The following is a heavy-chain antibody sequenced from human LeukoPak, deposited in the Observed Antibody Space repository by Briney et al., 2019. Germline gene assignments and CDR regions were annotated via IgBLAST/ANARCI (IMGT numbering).Heavy chain of an antibody. J-gene: IGHJ4*02. CDR1: GGSISSSGYY. Sequence: SETLSLTCTVSGGSISSSGYYWGWSRQPPGKGLEWIGSIYYSGRTQYNPSLKSRVTISVDTSKNQFSLKLRSVTAADTAAYYCATSPQYGGYWGQGTLVTVSS. CDR2: IYYSGRT. CDR3: ATSPQYGGY. D-gene: IGHD4-23*01. V-gene: IGHV4-39*01.